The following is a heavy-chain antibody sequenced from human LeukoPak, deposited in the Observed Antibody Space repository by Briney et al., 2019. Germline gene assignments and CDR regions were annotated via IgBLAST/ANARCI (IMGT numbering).Heavy chain of an antibody. CDR3: AFGRGVVVAATYFQH. J-gene: IGHJ1*01. D-gene: IGHD2-15*01. Sequence: GGSLRLSCAASGFTFSSYTMNWVRQAPGKGLEWVSSISSSSSYIYYADSVKGRFTISRDNAKNSLYLQMNSLRAEDTAVYYCAFGRGVVVAATYFQHWGQGTLVTVSS. CDR2: ISSSSSYI. CDR1: GFTFSSYT. V-gene: IGHV3-21*01.